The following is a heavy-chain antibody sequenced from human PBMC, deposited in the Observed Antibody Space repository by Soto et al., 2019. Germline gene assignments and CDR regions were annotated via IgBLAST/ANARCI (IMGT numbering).Heavy chain of an antibody. CDR2: IYPGDSAT. J-gene: IGHJ3*02. Sequence: PGESLKIPCKGSGYNFSGYWIGWVRPMPGKGLEWMGVIYPGDSATRYSPSFQGQVTIPADKSISTAYLQWSSLKASDTAMYYCARHREGTFDIWGQGTMVTVSS. CDR1: GYNFSGYW. CDR3: ARHREGTFDI. V-gene: IGHV5-51*01.